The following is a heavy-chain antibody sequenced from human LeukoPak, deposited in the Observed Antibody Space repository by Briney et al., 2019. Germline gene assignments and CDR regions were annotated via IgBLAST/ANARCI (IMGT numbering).Heavy chain of an antibody. CDR3: ARVGLLQTPDP. V-gene: IGHV4-38-2*02. Sequence: PSETLSLTCSVSGYSISSGYYWGWIRQPPGKGLEWIGSIYHSGSTYYNPSLKSRVTISVDTSKNQFSLKLSSVTAADTAVYYCARVGLLQTPDPWGQGTLVTVSS. D-gene: IGHD2-15*01. CDR2: IYHSGST. J-gene: IGHJ5*02. CDR1: GYSISSGYY.